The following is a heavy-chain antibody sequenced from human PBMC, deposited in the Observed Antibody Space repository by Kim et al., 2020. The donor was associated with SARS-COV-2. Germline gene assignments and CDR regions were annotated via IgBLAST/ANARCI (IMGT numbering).Heavy chain of an antibody. CDR3: ARDPGYCSGGSCYYWFDP. V-gene: IGHV3-11*06. D-gene: IGHD2-15*01. J-gene: IGHJ5*02. Sequence: KSRITISRDNAKNSLDLQMNSLRAEDTAVYYCARDPGYCSGGSCYYWFDPWGQGTLVTVSS.